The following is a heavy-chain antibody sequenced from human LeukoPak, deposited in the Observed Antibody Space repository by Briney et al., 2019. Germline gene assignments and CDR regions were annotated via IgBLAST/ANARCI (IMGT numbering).Heavy chain of an antibody. V-gene: IGHV3-7*05. CDR3: AKDRPHPSAEPTNFYY. CDR1: GFTFSSHW. CDR2: INQDGSEE. Sequence: GGALRLSCAASGFTFSSHWMTWVRQAPGKGLEWVANINQDGSEEYSVDSLMGRFSISRDNTKTSLYLRMNSLRAEDTAVYDCAKDRPHPSAEPTNFYYWGQGTLVTVSS. D-gene: IGHD1-14*01. J-gene: IGHJ4*02.